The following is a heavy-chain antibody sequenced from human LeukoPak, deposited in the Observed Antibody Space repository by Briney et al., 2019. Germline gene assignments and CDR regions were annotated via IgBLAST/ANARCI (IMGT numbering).Heavy chain of an antibody. J-gene: IGHJ4*02. D-gene: IGHD3-10*01. CDR3: ASQPYYYGSGSTFDY. CDR2: INPNSGGT. V-gene: IGHV1-2*02. Sequence: ASVKVSCKASGYTSTGYYMHWARQAPGQGLEWMGWINPNSGGTNYAQKFQGRVTMTRDTSISTAYMELSRLRSDDTAVYYCASQPYYYGSGSTFDYWGQGTLVTVSS. CDR1: GYTSTGYY.